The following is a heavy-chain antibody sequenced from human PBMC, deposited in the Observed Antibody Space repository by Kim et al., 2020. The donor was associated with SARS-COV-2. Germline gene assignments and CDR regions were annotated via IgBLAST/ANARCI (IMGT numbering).Heavy chain of an antibody. D-gene: IGHD2-21*02. Sequence: YHADSVNGRFTTSRDTSKNTLYLHMNSLRAEDTAVYYCAKGSGDYGAFDSWGQGTLVTVSS. V-gene: IGHV3-23*01. CDR3: AKGSGDYGAFDS. J-gene: IGHJ4*02.